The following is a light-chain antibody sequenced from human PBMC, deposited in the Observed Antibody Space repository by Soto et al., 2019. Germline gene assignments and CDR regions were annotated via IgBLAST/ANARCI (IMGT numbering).Light chain of an antibody. V-gene: IGKV1-9*01. CDR1: QGISRD. CDR3: QHLHNYPPT. J-gene: IGKJ4*01. CDR2: DAS. Sequence: DIQMTQSPSSMSASVGDRVTITCRASQGISRDLAWYQQKPGKAPKLLIYDASTLQSGVPSRFSASGSGTEFTLTISSLQAEDFATYYCQHLHNYPPTFGGGTKVEIK.